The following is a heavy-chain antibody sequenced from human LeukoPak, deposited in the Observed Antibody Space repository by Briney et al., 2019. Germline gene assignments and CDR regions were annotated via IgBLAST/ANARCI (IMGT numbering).Heavy chain of an antibody. CDR3: AKDLDTAMTRYYYYGMDV. D-gene: IGHD5-18*01. Sequence: PGRSLRLSCAASGFTFSSYGMHWVRQAPGKGLEWVAVISYDGSNKYYADSVKGRSTISRDNSKNTLYLQMNSLRAEDTAVYYCAKDLDTAMTRYYYYGMDVWGQGTTVTVSS. CDR2: ISYDGSNK. CDR1: GFTFSSYG. V-gene: IGHV3-30*18. J-gene: IGHJ6*02.